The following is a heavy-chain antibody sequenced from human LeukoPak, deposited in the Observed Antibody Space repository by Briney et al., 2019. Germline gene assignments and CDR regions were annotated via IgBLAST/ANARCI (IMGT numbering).Heavy chain of an antibody. D-gene: IGHD4-23*01. J-gene: IGHJ4*02. CDR2: MSGSGDTT. CDR1: GFTFSSCA. CDR3: ARKPRNGGNPYFDY. Sequence: SGGSLRPSCAASGFTFSSCAMSWVRQAPGKGLEWVSGMSGSGDTTYYADSVKGRFTISRDNSKSTLYLQMNSLRVEDTAVYYCARKPRNGGNPYFDYWGQGTLVTVSS. V-gene: IGHV3-23*01.